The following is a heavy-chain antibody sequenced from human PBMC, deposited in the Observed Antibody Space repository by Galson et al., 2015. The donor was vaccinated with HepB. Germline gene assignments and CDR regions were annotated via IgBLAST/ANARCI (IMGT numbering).Heavy chain of an antibody. Sequence: ETLSLTCTVSGGSISNYYWSWIRQPPGKGLEWLGFIYYSGTTSYNPSLKSRVPISVDTSKNQFSLKLRSVTAADTAVYFCARDGSKDYYKRWFDPWGQGTLVTVSS. CDR1: GGSISNYY. V-gene: IGHV4-59*01. CDR2: IYYSGTT. J-gene: IGHJ5*02. CDR3: ARDGSKDYYKRWFDP. D-gene: IGHD3-10*01.